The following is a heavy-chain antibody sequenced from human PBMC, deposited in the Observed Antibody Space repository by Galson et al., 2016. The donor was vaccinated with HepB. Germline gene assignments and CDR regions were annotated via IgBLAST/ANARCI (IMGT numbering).Heavy chain of an antibody. CDR1: GDSISSSSYY. CDR3: ARSYGGYAFDI. CDR2: INYSGNT. J-gene: IGHJ3*02. Sequence: SETLSLTCTVSGDSISSSSYYWGWIRQPPGKGLEWIGSINYSGNTYYNPSLKSRVIISVDTSKSQSSLKVTSVTAADTAVYYCARSYGGYAFDIWGQGTMVTVSS. D-gene: IGHD4-23*01. V-gene: IGHV4-39*07.